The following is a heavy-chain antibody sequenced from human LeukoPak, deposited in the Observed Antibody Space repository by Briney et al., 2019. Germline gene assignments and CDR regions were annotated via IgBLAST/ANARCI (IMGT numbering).Heavy chain of an antibody. V-gene: IGHV3-7*01. D-gene: IGHD4-17*01. J-gene: IGHJ4*02. Sequence: PGGSLRLSCAASGFTFSRHWMTWVRQARGKGLEWVANIKQDGSEKYYVDSVKGRFTISRDNAKNSLYLQMNSLRAEDTAVYYCARDGQPGTMTTYDYWGQGTLVTVSS. CDR3: ARDGQPGTMTTYDY. CDR2: IKQDGSEK. CDR1: GFTFSRHW.